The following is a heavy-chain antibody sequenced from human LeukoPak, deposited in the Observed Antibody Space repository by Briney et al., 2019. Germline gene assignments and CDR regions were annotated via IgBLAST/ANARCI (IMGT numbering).Heavy chain of an antibody. CDR3: ARPLRGVRNWFDP. CDR1: GYSFTGYD. Sequence: VASVKVSCKASGYSFTGYDINWVRQATGQGLEWMGWMNPNSGNTGYAQKFQGRVTMTRNTSISTAYMELSSLRSEDTAVYYCARPLRGVRNWFDPWGQGTLVTVSS. V-gene: IGHV1-8*01. J-gene: IGHJ5*02. CDR2: MNPNSGNT. D-gene: IGHD3-10*01.